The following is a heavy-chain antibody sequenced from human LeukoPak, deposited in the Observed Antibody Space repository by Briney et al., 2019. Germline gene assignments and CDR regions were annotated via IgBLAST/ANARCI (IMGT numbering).Heavy chain of an antibody. V-gene: IGHV3-23*01. CDR3: AKDTTAWWYHRAYMNV. D-gene: IGHD2-15*01. CDR2: ISGSGDKT. J-gene: IGHJ6*03. CDR1: GFSLSTYA. Sequence: PGGSLRFSCAASGFSLSTYALSWVRQAPGGGLEWVAAISGSGDKTYHADSVKGRFTISKDNSENRLSLQMDSLRAEDTAVYFCAKDTTAWWYHRAYMNVWGKGTTVTVSS.